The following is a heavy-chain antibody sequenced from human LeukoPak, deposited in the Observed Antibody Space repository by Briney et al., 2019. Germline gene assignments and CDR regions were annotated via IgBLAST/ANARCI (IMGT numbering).Heavy chain of an antibody. D-gene: IGHD3-10*01. J-gene: IGHJ6*02. V-gene: IGHV3-74*01. CDR3: ATLKRKGLAQLYNEGMDV. CDR2: LNSDGTNT. Sequence: PGGSHRLSSAAARFTLVYQWMHSVRQAPGKGLVWVSRLNSDGTNTIYADFVKGRFTISRDNAKNTLYLQMDSLRAEDTPVYYCATLKRKGLAQLYNEGMDVWGQGTTVTVSS. CDR1: RFTLVYQW.